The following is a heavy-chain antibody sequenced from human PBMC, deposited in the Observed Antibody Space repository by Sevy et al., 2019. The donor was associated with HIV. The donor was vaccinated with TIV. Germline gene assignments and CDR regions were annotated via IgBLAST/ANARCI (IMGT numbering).Heavy chain of an antibody. CDR3: ARQKRSADVLDY. CDR2: IYPSDSET. D-gene: IGHD1-1*01. CDR1: GYSFSSHW. Sequence: GESLKISCMASGYSFSSHWLGWVRQKPGKGLGWVGIIYPSDSETTYSPSFQGKITIPADKPINTAYLPWSSLEASDGAMYYWARQKRSADVLDYWGQGTLVTVSS. V-gene: IGHV5-51*01. J-gene: IGHJ4*02.